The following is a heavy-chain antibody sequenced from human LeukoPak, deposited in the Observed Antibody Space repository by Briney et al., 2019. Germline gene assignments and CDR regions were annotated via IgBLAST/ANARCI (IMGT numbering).Heavy chain of an antibody. Sequence: PGGSLRLSCAVSGFTFSSYAISWVRQAPGKGLAWVSAISVSGGSTYSPDSVKGRFTISRENSKNTLYLQMNSLRAEDPAVYYCARSARDGYNYDYYFDYWGQGTLVPVFS. CDR2: ISVSGGST. CDR3: ARSARDGYNYDYYFDY. D-gene: IGHD5-24*01. V-gene: IGHV3-23*01. CDR1: GFTFSSYA. J-gene: IGHJ4*02.